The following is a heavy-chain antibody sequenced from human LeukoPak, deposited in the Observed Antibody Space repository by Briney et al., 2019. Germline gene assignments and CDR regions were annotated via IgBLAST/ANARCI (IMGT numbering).Heavy chain of an antibody. J-gene: IGHJ4*02. D-gene: IGHD5-12*01. V-gene: IGHV1-69*05. CDR2: IIPIFGTA. Sequence: SVMVSRKASGGTFSSYAISWVRQAPGQGLEWMGGIIPIFGTANYAQKFQGRVTITTDESTSTAYMELSSLRSEDTAVYYCARPPPRHYCCYGFFDYWGQGTLVTVSS. CDR1: GGTFSSYA. CDR3: ARPPPRHYCCYGFFDY.